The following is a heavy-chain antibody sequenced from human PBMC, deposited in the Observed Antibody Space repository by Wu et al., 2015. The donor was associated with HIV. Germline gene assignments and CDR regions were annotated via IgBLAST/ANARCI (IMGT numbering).Heavy chain of an antibody. J-gene: IGHJ5*02. CDR3: ARRRFRRCSGGSCYWFDP. CDR2: ISAYNGNT. V-gene: IGHV1-18*01. Sequence: QVQLVQSGAEVKKPGASVKVSCKASGYTFTSYGISWVRQAPGQGLEWMGWISAYNGNTGYAQKFQGRVTMTRNTSISTAYMELSSLRSEDTAVYYCARRRFRRCSGGSCYWFDPWGQGTLVTVSS. D-gene: IGHD2-15*01. CDR1: GYTFTSYG.